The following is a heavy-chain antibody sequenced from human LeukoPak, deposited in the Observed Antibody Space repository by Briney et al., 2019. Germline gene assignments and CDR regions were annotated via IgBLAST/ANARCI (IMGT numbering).Heavy chain of an antibody. CDR2: IYYSGST. V-gene: IGHV4-39*01. D-gene: IGHD3-22*01. CDR1: GGSISSSSYY. J-gene: IGHJ4*02. CDR3: ARHYSYYYDSSGYPDY. Sequence: SETLSLTCTVSGGSISSSSYYWGWIRQPPGKGLEWIGSIYYSGSTYYNPSLKSRVTISVDTSKNQFSLKLSSVTAADTAVYYCARHYSYYYDSSGYPDYWGQGTLVTVSS.